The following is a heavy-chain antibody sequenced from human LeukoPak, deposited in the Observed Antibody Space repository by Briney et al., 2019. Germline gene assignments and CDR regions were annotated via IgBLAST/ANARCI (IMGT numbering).Heavy chain of an antibody. CDR3: ATSPVIPNYYYYYMDV. D-gene: IGHD3-16*02. J-gene: IGHJ6*03. Sequence: ASVKVSCKASGGIFSSYAISWVRQAPGQGLEWMGGIIPIFGTANYAQKFQGRVTITADESTSTAYMELSSLRSEDTAVYYCATSPVIPNYYYYYMDVWGKGTTVTVSS. V-gene: IGHV1-69*13. CDR2: IIPIFGTA. CDR1: GGIFSSYA.